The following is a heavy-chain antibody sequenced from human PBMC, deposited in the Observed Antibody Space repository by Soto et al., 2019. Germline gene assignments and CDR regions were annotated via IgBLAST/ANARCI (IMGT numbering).Heavy chain of an antibody. D-gene: IGHD6-19*01. V-gene: IGHV1-18*01. CDR1: GYPFTSYG. Sequence: QVQLVQSGDEVKKPGASVKGSCKTSGYPFTSYGINWLRQAPGQGPEWMGWISAYNGKTSYTQKFQGRVTMTTDTSTSTAYMELRSLRSDDTAVYYCPRDRLIAVTGLLHYWGQGTLVTVSS. J-gene: IGHJ4*02. CDR3: PRDRLIAVTGLLHY. CDR2: ISAYNGKT.